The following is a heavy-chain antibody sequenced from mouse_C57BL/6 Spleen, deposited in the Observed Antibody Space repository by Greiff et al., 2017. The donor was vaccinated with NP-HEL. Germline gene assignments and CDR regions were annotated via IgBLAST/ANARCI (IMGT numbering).Heavy chain of an antibody. J-gene: IGHJ2*01. D-gene: IGHD1-1*01. CDR3: AGLYYGSSYYFDY. Sequence: EVQLQQSVPELVKPGASVKISCKASGYSFTGYYMHWVKQSHGNILDWIGYISPYNGVSSYHQKFKGKATLTVDKSSRTAYMELRSLTSEDSAVYYCAGLYYGSSYYFDYWGQGTTLTVSS. CDR2: ISPYNGVS. V-gene: IGHV1-31*01. CDR1: GYSFTGYY.